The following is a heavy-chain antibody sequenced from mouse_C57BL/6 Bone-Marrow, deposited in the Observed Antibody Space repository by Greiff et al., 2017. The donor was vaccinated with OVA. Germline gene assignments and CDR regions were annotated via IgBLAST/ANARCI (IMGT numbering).Heavy chain of an antibody. Sequence: VQLVESGAELARPGASVKLSCKASGYTFTSYGISWVKQRTGQGLEWIGEIYPRSGNTYYNEKFKGKATLTADKSSSTAYMELRSLTSEDSAVYFCATGYYDYWYFDVWGTGTTVTVSS. CDR3: ATGYYDYWYFDV. D-gene: IGHD2-4*01. CDR1: GYTFTSYG. V-gene: IGHV1-81*01. J-gene: IGHJ1*03. CDR2: IYPRSGNT.